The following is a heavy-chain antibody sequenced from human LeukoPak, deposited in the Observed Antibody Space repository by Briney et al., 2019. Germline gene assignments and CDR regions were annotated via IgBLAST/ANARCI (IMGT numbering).Heavy chain of an antibody. CDR1: GGSISSYY. V-gene: IGHV4-4*07. CDR3: ARVSYDYDWGGTLAFDI. D-gene: IGHD3-16*01. CDR2: IYTSGST. J-gene: IGHJ3*02. Sequence: SETLSLTCTVSGGSISSYYWSWIRQPAGKGLEWIGRIYTSGSTNYNPSLKSRVTMSVDTSKNQFSLKLSSVTAADTAVYYCARVSYDYDWGGTLAFDIWGQGTMVTVSS.